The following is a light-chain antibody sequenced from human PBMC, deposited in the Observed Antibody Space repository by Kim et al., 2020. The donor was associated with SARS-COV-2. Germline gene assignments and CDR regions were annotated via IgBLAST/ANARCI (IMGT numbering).Light chain of an antibody. J-gene: IGKJ2*01. CDR3: QQYTDWPPYT. V-gene: IGKV3-15*01. Sequence: EIVMTQSPATLSVSPGDGATLSCRASQTINTNLAWYQQRPGQAPRLLMYDASARARGVPARFSGSGSGTEFTLTISSLQSEDFAIYYWQQYTDWPPYTFGQGTKLEI. CDR2: DAS. CDR1: QTINTN.